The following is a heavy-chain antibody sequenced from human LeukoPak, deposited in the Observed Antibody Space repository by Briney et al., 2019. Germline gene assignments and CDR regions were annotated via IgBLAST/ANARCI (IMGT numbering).Heavy chain of an antibody. CDR3: ARGPPRGYSYGPDY. CDR1: GGSFSGYY. V-gene: IGHV4-34*01. D-gene: IGHD5-18*01. CDR2: INHSGST. J-gene: IGHJ4*02. Sequence: PSETLSLTCAVYGGSFSGYYWSWIRQPSGKGLEWIGEINHSGSTNYNPSLKSRVTISVDTSKNQFSLKLSSVTAADTAVYYCARGPPRGYSYGPDYWGQGTLVTVSS.